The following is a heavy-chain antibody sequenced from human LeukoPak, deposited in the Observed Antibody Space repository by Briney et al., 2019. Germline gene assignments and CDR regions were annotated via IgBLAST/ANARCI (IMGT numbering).Heavy chain of an antibody. Sequence: SETLSLTCTVSGGSISSYYWSWIRQPPGKGLEWIGYIYYSGSTNYNPSLKSRVTISVDTSKNQFSLKLSSVTAADTAVYYCARDVGGYCSGGSCYTGHWFDPWGQGTLVTVSS. CDR3: ARDVGGYCSGGSCYTGHWFDP. CDR2: IYYSGST. CDR1: GGSISSYY. D-gene: IGHD2-15*01. V-gene: IGHV4-59*12. J-gene: IGHJ5*02.